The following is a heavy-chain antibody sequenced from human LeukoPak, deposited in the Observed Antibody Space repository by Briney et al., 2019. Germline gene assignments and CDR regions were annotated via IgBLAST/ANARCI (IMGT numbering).Heavy chain of an antibody. CDR2: ISGGGDST. Sequence: GGSLRLSCAASGFTFTTYGMSWVRQAPGKGLEWVSAISGGGDSTYYADSVKGRFTISRDNSKNTLYLQLNSLRAEDTAIYYCAKSGGGSGTNYWGQGTLVTVSS. V-gene: IGHV3-23*01. CDR3: AKSGGGSGTNY. CDR1: GFTFTTYG. D-gene: IGHD3-10*01. J-gene: IGHJ4*02.